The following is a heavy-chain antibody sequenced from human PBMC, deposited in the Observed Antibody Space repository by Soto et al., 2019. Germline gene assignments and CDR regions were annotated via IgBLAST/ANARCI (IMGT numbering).Heavy chain of an antibody. V-gene: IGHV3-30*18. D-gene: IGHD6-13*01. J-gene: IGHJ3*02. Sequence: QVQLVESGGGVVQPGRSLRLSCAASGFTFSSYGMHWVRQAPGKGLEWVAVISYDGSNKYYADSVKGRFTISRDNSKHTLYLQMNSLRAEDTAVYYCAKDRSSSWYDAFDIWGQGTMVTVSS. CDR2: ISYDGSNK. CDR1: GFTFSSYG. CDR3: AKDRSSSWYDAFDI.